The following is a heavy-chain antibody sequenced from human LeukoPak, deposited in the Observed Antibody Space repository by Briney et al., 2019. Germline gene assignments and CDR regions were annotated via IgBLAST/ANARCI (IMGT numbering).Heavy chain of an antibody. D-gene: IGHD2/OR15-2a*01. CDR2: IRYDGSNK. J-gene: IGHJ4*02. V-gene: IGHV3-30*02. CDR1: GITFSSYG. CDR3: VFVNFDY. Sequence: GGSLRLSCAASGITFSSYGMHWVRQAPGKGLEWVAFIRYDGSNKYYADSVKGRFTISRDNSKNTLYLQMNSLRAEDTAVYYCVFVNFDYWGQGTLVTVSS.